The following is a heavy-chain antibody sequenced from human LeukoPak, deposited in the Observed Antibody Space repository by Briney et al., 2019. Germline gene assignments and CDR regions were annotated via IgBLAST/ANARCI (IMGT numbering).Heavy chain of an antibody. J-gene: IGHJ4*02. CDR3: ATSTYSIPDY. CDR1: GFTFSSYA. CDR2: TSYDGISK. Sequence: GGSLRLSCAASGFTFSSYAMHWVRQAPGKGLEWVAVTSYDGISKYYADSVRGRFTISRDNSKNTLYVQMNSLSAEDTATYYCATSTYSIPDYWGQGTLVTVSS. V-gene: IGHV3-30-3*01. D-gene: IGHD5-18*01.